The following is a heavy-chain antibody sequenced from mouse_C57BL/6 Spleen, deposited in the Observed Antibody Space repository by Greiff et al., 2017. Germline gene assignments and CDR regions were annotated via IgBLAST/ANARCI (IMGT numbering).Heavy chain of an antibody. CDR1: GYAFRSSW. CDR2: IYPGDGDT. J-gene: IGHJ4*01. V-gene: IGHV1-82*01. D-gene: IGHD2-2*01. CDR3: ARDGYHPYAMDY. Sequence: QVQLQQSGPELVKPGASVKISCKASGYAFRSSWMNWVKQRPGTGLEWIGRIYPGDGDTNYNGKFKGKATLTADKSSRTAYMQLSSLTSEDSAVYFCARDGYHPYAMDYWGQGTSVTVSS.